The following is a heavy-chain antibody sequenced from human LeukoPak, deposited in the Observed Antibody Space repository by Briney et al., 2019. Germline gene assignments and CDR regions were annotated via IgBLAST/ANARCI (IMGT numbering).Heavy chain of an antibody. CDR1: GFSFSSSW. CDR2: IKEDGSQE. D-gene: IGHD2-15*01. CDR3: ARDFPYSSGVSGCFDY. J-gene: IGHJ4*02. V-gene: IGHV3-7*01. Sequence: GGSLRLSCAVSGFSFSSSWMSWVRQAPGKGLEWVANIKEDGSQEYYVDSVKGRFTISRDNAKNSLHLQTNSLRAEDTAVYYCARDFPYSSGVSGCFDYWGQGTLVTVSS.